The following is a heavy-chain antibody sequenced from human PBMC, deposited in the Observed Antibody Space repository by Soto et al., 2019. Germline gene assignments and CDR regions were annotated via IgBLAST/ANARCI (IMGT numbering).Heavy chain of an antibody. Sequence: EVQLVESGGGLVKPGGSLRLSCAASGFTFSSYSMNCVRQAPGKGLEWVSSISSRTNYMYYADSVKGRFTISRDDAKNSLYLQMNSLRAEDTAVYYCARMGSVTTFSWSDYYYGMDVWGQGTTVTVSS. CDR2: ISSRTNYM. J-gene: IGHJ6*02. D-gene: IGHD4-17*01. CDR1: GFTFSSYS. CDR3: ARMGSVTTFSWSDYYYGMDV. V-gene: IGHV3-21*01.